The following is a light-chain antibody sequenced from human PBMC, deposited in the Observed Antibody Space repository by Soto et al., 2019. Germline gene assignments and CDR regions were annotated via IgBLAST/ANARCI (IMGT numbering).Light chain of an antibody. CDR1: TGAVTSGHY. Sequence: QAVVTQEPSLTVSPGGTVTLTCGSSTGAVTSGHYPYWFQQKPGQAPRTLISDTSNKHSWTPAQFSGSLLGGKAALTLSGAQPEDEAEYYCPLSRSGARVFGGGAKVAVL. J-gene: IGLJ3*02. CDR2: DTS. V-gene: IGLV7-46*01. CDR3: PLSRSGARV.